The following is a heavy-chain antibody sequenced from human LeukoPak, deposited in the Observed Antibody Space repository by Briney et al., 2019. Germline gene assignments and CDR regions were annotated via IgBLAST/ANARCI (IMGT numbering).Heavy chain of an antibody. CDR2: IYYSGST. J-gene: IGHJ4*02. Sequence: SQTLSLTCTVSGGSISSGGYYWSWIRPHPGKGLEWIGYIYYSGSTYYDPSLKSRVTISVDTSKSQFSLKLSSVTAADTAVYYCARKGILPFDYWGQGTLVTVSS. V-gene: IGHV4-31*03. D-gene: IGHD2-15*01. CDR1: GGSISSGGYY. CDR3: ARKGILPFDY.